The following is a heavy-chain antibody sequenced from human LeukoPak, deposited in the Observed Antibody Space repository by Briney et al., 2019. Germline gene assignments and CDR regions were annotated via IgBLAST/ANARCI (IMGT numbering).Heavy chain of an antibody. J-gene: IGHJ4*02. Sequence: GGSLRLSCAVSGFTFSSYWMHWVRQAPGKGLVWVSHIKTDGSTTAYADSVKGRFTISRDNAKNTLYLQMNSLRAEDTGVYYCARGEDYGDYFDYWGQGTLVTVSS. CDR1: GFTFSSYW. D-gene: IGHD4-17*01. CDR2: IKTDGSTT. V-gene: IGHV3-74*01. CDR3: ARGEDYGDYFDY.